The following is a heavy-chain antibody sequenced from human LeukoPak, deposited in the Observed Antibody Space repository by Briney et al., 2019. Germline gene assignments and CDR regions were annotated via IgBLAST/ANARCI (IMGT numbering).Heavy chain of an antibody. J-gene: IGHJ4*02. CDR3: ARDPGYCSSTSCSPNFDY. CDR1: GFTFSSYW. D-gene: IGHD2-2*01. Sequence: GGSLRLSCAASGFTFSSYWVHWVRQAPGKGLVWVSRINSDGSSTSYADSVKGRFTISRDNAKNTLYLQMNSLRAEDTAVYYCARDPGYCSSTSCSPNFDYWGQGTLVTVSS. CDR2: INSDGSST. V-gene: IGHV3-74*01.